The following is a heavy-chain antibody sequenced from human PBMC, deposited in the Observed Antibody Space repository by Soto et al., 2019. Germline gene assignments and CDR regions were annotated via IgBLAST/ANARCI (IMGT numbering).Heavy chain of an antibody. CDR3: ARESGGATATLDYYYFYRDV. D-gene: IGHD5-12*01. V-gene: IGHV1-2*07. CDR1: GDSFNDYY. Sequence: VQLAQSGAEVKKPGASVKVSCKTSGDSFNDYYIHWVRQAPVQGLELMGWIKPNGGATKYAHKFQGRFTVASETSLMTVSKETSSMRSYDTAVYYFARESGGATATLDYYYFYRDVWGKGTTVTVSS. J-gene: IGHJ6*03. CDR2: IKPNGGAT.